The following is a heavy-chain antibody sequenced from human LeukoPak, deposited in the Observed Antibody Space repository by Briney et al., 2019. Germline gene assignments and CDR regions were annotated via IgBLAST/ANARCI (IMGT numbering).Heavy chain of an antibody. CDR1: GFTFSSYA. CDR2: ISYDGSNK. Sequence: GRSLRLSCAASGFTFSSYAMHWVRQAPGKGLEWVAVISYDGSNKYYADSVKGRFTISRDNSKNTLYLQMNSLRAEDTAVYYCARDACRQCAFDYWGQGTLVTVSS. J-gene: IGHJ4*02. V-gene: IGHV3-30-3*01. CDR3: ARDACRQCAFDY. D-gene: IGHD6-19*01.